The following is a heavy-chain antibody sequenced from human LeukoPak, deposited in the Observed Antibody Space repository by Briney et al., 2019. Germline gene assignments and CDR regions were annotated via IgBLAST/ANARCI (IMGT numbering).Heavy chain of an antibody. D-gene: IGHD6-13*01. V-gene: IGHV4-4*07. CDR1: GGSISSYY. Sequence: SETLSLTCTVSGGSISSYYWNWIRQPAGKGREWIGRIYNSGSTNYNPSLKSRVTMSVDTSKNQFSLKLTSVTAAGTAVYCCERAWGSGWYHIDYWGQGTLVTVSP. CDR3: ERAWGSGWYHIDY. CDR2: IYNSGST. J-gene: IGHJ4*02.